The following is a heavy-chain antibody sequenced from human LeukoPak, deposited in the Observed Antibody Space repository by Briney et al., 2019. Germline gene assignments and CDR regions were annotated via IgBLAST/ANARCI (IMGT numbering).Heavy chain of an antibody. J-gene: IGHJ4*02. Sequence: GGSLRLSCAASGFTFSNYWMHWVRQAPGKGLVWVSRINSNASSTRYADSVKGRFTISRDNAKNTLYLQMNSLRAEDTAVYYCALIVGAADVDYWGQGTLVTVSS. CDR1: GFTFSNYW. CDR3: ALIVGAADVDY. V-gene: IGHV3-74*01. CDR2: INSNASST. D-gene: IGHD1-26*01.